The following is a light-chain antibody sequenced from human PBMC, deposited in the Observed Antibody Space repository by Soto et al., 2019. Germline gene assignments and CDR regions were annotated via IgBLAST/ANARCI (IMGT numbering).Light chain of an antibody. V-gene: IGKV3-15*01. J-gene: IGKJ5*01. Sequence: ETVMTQTPATVSVSPGERXTLSSRSRPSVSSYLAWYXQQPGHXTRLXXXGEXTRATGIPARFSGSGSGREFTITISSLQSEEVSLYYCQQYNKWPPFTFGQGTRLEI. CDR1: PSVSSY. CDR2: GEX. CDR3: QQYNKWPPFT.